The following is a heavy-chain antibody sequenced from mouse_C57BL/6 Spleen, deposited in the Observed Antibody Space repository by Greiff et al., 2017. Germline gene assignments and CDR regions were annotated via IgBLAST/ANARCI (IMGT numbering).Heavy chain of an antibody. V-gene: IGHV5-4*03. CDR1: GFTFSSYA. Sequence: EVMLVESGGGLVKPGGSLKLSCAASGFTFSSYAMSWVRQTPEKRLEWVATISDGGSYTYYPDNVKGRFTISRDNAKNNLYLQMSHLKSEDTAMYYCARVITTVVRDAMDYWGQGTSVTVSS. CDR3: ARVITTVVRDAMDY. D-gene: IGHD1-1*01. J-gene: IGHJ4*01. CDR2: ISDGGSYT.